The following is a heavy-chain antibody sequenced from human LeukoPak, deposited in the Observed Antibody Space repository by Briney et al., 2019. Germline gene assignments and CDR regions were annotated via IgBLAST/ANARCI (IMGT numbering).Heavy chain of an antibody. D-gene: IGHD5-12*01. CDR3: ARVSGYDWESFYDY. CDR1: GGSISSYY. V-gene: IGHV4-59*01. CDR2: IYYSGST. J-gene: IGHJ4*02. Sequence: SETLSLTCTVSGGSISSYYWSWIRQPPGKGLEWIGYIYYSGSTNYNPSLKSRVTISVDTSKNQFSLKLTSVTAADTAVYYCARVSGYDWESFYDYWGQGTLVTASS.